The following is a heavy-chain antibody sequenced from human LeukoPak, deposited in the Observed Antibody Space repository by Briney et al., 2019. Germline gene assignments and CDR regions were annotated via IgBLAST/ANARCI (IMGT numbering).Heavy chain of an antibody. CDR3: ARTTTVTTYYFDY. Sequence: GGSLRLSCAASGFTFDDYAMSWVRQAPGKGLEWVSAISRSGDNTYYTNSVKGRFTISRDNSKNTLYLQMNSLRAEDTAVYYCARTTTVTTYYFDYWGQGNLVTVSS. CDR1: GFTFDDYA. J-gene: IGHJ4*02. V-gene: IGHV3-23*01. D-gene: IGHD4-17*01. CDR2: ISRSGDNT.